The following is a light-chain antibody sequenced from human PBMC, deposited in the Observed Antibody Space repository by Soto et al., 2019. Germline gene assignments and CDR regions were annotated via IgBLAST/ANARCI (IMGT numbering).Light chain of an antibody. CDR1: TGAVTSGHY. V-gene: IGLV7-46*01. CDR2: DTS. Sequence: QAVVTQEPSLTVSPGGTVTLTCDSSTGAVTSGHYPYWFQQKPGQAPRTLIYDTSDKHSWTPARFSGSLLGGKAALTLSGAQPEDEADYYCSLTYCGTLVVFGGGTKLTVL. CDR3: SLTYCGTLVV. J-gene: IGLJ2*01.